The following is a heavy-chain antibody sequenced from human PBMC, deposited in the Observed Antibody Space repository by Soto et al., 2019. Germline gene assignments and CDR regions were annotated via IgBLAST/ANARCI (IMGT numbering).Heavy chain of an antibody. V-gene: IGHV4-39*01. CDR2: IYYSGST. D-gene: IGHD3-10*01. Sequence: SDTLSLTCTVSGGSISSSSYYWGWIRQPPGKGLEWIGSIYYSGSTYYNPSLKSRVTISVDTSKNQFSLKLSSVTAADTAVYYCARLRRADAGAYYSDVWGQGTTVTVSS. CDR1: GGSISSSSYY. J-gene: IGHJ6*02. CDR3: ARLRRADAGAYYSDV.